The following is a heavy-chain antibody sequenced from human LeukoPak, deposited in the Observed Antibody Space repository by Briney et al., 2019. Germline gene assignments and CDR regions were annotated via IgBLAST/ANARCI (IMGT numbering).Heavy chain of an antibody. CDR3: AKGDTTWELPHDY. CDR2: ISGSGGIT. V-gene: IGHV3-23*01. CDR1: GFTFSSYE. Sequence: GGSLRLSCAASGFTFSSYEMNWVRQAPGKGLEWVSAISGSGGITSYADSVKGRFTISRDNSKNTLYLQMNSLRAEDTAVYYCAKGDTTWELPHDYWGRGTLVTVSS. D-gene: IGHD1-26*01. J-gene: IGHJ4*02.